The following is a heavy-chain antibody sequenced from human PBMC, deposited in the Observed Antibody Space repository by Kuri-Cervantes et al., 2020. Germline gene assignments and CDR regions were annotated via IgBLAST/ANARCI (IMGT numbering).Heavy chain of an antibody. D-gene: IGHD2-2*02. J-gene: IGHJ6*03. CDR1: GFIFSDSP. CDR3: TYTYMDV. CDR2: FRSKGAT. Sequence: GESLKISCAASGFIFSDSPMHWVRQPSGKGLEWVGRFRSKGATAKAASVKGRFTISRDDSKNTAYLQMNSLKTEDTAVYYCTYTYMDVWGKGTTVTVSS. V-gene: IGHV3-73*01.